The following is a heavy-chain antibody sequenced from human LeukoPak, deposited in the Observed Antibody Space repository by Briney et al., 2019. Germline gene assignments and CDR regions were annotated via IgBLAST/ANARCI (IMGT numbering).Heavy chain of an antibody. J-gene: IGHJ4*02. V-gene: IGHV3-66*01. Sequence: GGSLRLSCAASGFTVSSNYMSWVRQAPGKGLEWVSVIYSGGSTYYADSVKGRFTISRDNSKNTLYLQMNSLRAEDTALYYCARDGGYCSRSTCETFDYWGQGTLVTVSS. CDR1: GFTVSSNY. CDR2: IYSGGST. CDR3: ARDGGYCSRSTCETFDY. D-gene: IGHD2-2*01.